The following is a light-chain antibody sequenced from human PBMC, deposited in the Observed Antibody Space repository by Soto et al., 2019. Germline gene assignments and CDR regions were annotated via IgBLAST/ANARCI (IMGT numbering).Light chain of an antibody. V-gene: IGKV3-15*01. CDR2: GTS. CDR1: QSVSSN. CDR3: QQYNNWPPYT. Sequence: EIVMTQSPATLSVSPGERVTLSCRASQSVSSNLAWYQQKPGQAPRLLIYGTSTRATGIPARFSGSGSGTGFTLPISSLQSEDFAIYYCQQYNNWPPYTFGQGTKVDIK. J-gene: IGKJ2*01.